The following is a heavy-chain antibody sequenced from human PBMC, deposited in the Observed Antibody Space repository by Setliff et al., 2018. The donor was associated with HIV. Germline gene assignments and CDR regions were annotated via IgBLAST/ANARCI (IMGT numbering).Heavy chain of an antibody. CDR2: VYPDDSDT. CDR3: ARHNRLLDY. D-gene: IGHD2-21*02. V-gene: IGHV5-51*01. J-gene: IGHJ4*01. Sequence: GESLKISCKASGYTFANYWIGWVRQMPGKGLEWVGIVYPDDSDTRYSPSFQGHVTISADKSISTAYLQWSSLKASDTAMYYCARHNRLLDYWGHGTLVTVSS. CDR1: GYTFANYW.